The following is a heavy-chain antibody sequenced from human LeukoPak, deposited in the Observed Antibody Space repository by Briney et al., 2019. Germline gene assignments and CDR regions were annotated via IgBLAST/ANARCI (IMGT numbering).Heavy chain of an antibody. D-gene: IGHD3-16*01. V-gene: IGHV3-23*01. CDR1: GFSFSSYA. CDR2: ISGDGTRT. J-gene: IGHJ4*02. CDR3: AKWPEGAMDYFDY. Sequence: GGSLRLSCAASGFSFSSYAMSWARQAPVKGLEWVSAISGDGTRTYYADSVKGRFTISRDNSKNTLYLEMSSLRVEDTAIYYCAKWPEGAMDYFDYWGQGTLVTVSS.